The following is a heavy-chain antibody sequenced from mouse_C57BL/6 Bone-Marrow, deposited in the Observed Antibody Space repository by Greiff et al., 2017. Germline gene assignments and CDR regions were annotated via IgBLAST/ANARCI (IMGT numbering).Heavy chain of an antibody. Sequence: QVQLQQPGAELVKPGASVKMSCKASGYTFTSYWITWVKQRPGQGLEWIGDIYPGSGSTNSNEKFKSKATLTVDTSSSSAYMQLSSLTSEDSAVYYCARSTDGYSFFDYWGQGTTLTVSS. CDR1: GYTFTSYW. V-gene: IGHV1-55*01. D-gene: IGHD2-3*01. J-gene: IGHJ2*01. CDR2: IYPGSGST. CDR3: ARSTDGYSFFDY.